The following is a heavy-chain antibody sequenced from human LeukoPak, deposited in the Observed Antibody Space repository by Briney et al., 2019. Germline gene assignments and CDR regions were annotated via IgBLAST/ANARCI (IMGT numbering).Heavy chain of an antibody. J-gene: IGHJ4*02. CDR3: AEEATTYGDYTYFDY. V-gene: IGHV3-23*01. D-gene: IGHD4-17*01. Sequence: ETLSLTCTVSGGSISSSSYYWGWIRQPPGKGLEWVSAISGSGGSTYYADSVKGRFTISRDNSKNTLYLQMNSLRAEDTAVYYCAEEATTYGDYTYFDYWGQGTLVTVSS. CDR2: ISGSGGST. CDR1: GGSISSSSYY.